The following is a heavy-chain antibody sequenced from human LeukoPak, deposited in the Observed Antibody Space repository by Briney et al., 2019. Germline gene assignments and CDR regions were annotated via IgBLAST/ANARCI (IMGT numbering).Heavy chain of an antibody. CDR2: IYSGGTT. Sequence: GGSLRLSCAASGFFVSGNYMSWVRQTPGKGLEWISVIYSGGTTYYSDSVKGRFTISRDDAGNTLGLQMNSLRVEDTAVYYCARAAGPSGHWGPGTLVIVSS. CDR3: ARAAGPSGH. J-gene: IGHJ4*02. CDR1: GFFVSGNY. D-gene: IGHD6-19*01. V-gene: IGHV3-66*01.